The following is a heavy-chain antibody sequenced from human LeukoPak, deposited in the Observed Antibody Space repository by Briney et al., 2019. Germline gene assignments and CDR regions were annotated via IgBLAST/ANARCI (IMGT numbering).Heavy chain of an antibody. CDR1: GFTFSGSA. J-gene: IGHJ5*02. CDR3: ARAAADRFDP. V-gene: IGHV3-73*01. D-gene: IGHD6-13*01. CDR2: IRSKANSYAT. Sequence: GGSLRLSCAASGFTFSGSAMHWVRQASGKGLEWVGRIRSKANSYATAYAASVKGRFTISRDDSKNTAYLQMNSLKTEDTAVYYCARAAADRFDPWGQGTLVTVSS.